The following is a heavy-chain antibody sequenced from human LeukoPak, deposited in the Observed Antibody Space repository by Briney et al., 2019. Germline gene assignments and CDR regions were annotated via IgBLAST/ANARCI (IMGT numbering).Heavy chain of an antibody. Sequence: GGSLRPSCAASGFTVSSNYMSWVRQAPGKGLEWVSVIYSGGSTYYADSVKGRFTISRDNSKNTLYLQMNSLRAEDTAVYYCAREVVYYFDYWGQGTLVTVSS. D-gene: IGHD3-22*01. J-gene: IGHJ4*02. CDR3: AREVVYYFDY. CDR2: IYSGGST. CDR1: GFTVSSNY. V-gene: IGHV3-66*01.